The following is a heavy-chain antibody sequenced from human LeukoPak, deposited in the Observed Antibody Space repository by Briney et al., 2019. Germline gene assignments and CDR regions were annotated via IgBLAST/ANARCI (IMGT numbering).Heavy chain of an antibody. CDR3: ARDQGSMIVVRTTTWFFDL. CDR2: INQDGSET. CDR1: GCTCSHYW. Sequence: PGGPLRLSCAASGCTCSHYWMIWLRQAPGKGLEWLANINQDGSETYYVDSVKGRFTISRDNGKNSLYLQINSLRADDTAVYYCARDQGSMIVVRTTTWFFDLWGRGTLATVSS. V-gene: IGHV3-7*01. J-gene: IGHJ2*01. D-gene: IGHD3-22*01.